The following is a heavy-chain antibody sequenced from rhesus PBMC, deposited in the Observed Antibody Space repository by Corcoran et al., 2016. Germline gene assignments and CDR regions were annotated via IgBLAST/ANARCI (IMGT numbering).Heavy chain of an antibody. CDR3: ATYCTGSGGYFDY. V-gene: IGHV1-111*02. CDR2: VDPEDGEA. D-gene: IGHD2-21*01. Sequence: EVQLVQSGAEVKKPGASVKISCKASGYTFTDYYLHWVRQAPGKALEWMGRVDPEDGEAIHAQKFQDRVTNTADTSRDTAYMELSSLRSEDTAVYYCATYCTGSGGYFDYWGQGVLVTVSS. CDR1: GYTFTDYY. J-gene: IGHJ4*01.